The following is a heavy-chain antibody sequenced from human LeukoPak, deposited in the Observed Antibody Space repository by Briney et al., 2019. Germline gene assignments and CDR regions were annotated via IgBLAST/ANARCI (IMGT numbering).Heavy chain of an antibody. D-gene: IGHD6-13*01. CDR3: ARGTCSSSAETFDP. V-gene: IGHV4-34*01. J-gene: IGHJ5*02. CDR1: GGSFSGYY. CDR2: INHSGST. Sequence: SETLSLTCAVYGGSFSGYYWSWIRQPPGKGLEWIGEINHSGSTNYNPSLKSRVTISVDTSKNQFSLKLSSVTAADTAVYYCARGTCSSSAETFDPWGQGTLVTVSS.